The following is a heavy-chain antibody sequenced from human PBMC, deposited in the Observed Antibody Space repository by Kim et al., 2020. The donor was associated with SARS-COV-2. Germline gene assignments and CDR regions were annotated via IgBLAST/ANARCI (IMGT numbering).Heavy chain of an antibody. D-gene: IGHD1-1*01. Sequence: EGSLRLSCAASGFTFRSYGMHWVRQAPGKGPEWVAVIWYDASKTYYIDSVKGRFTISRDNSKNTLFLQMDTLRAEDTAIYYCARGNDANSGVYYYWGQGT. CDR1: GFTFRSYG. J-gene: IGHJ4*02. CDR2: IWYDASKT. V-gene: IGHV3-33*01. CDR3: ARGNDANSGVYYY.